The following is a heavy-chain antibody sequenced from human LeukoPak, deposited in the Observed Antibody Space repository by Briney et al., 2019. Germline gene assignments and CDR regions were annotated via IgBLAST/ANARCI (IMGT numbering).Heavy chain of an antibody. Sequence: SETLSLTCTVSGGSISSGGYYWSWIRQHPGKCLEWIGSIYYSGNTYYNPSLKSRDTISVDTSKNQFSLKLSSVTAADTAVYYCAREVYCSSTSCQNNWFDPWGQGTLVTVSS. CDR1: GGSISSGGYY. V-gene: IGHV4-31*03. CDR3: AREVYCSSTSCQNNWFDP. CDR2: IYYSGNT. J-gene: IGHJ5*02. D-gene: IGHD2-2*01.